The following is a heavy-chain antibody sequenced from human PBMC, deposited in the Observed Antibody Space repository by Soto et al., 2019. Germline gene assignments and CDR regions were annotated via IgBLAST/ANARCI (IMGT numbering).Heavy chain of an antibody. CDR1: GGSISSSSYY. D-gene: IGHD3-9*01. J-gene: IGHJ6*02. CDR2: IYYSGST. Sequence: SETLSLTCTVSGGSISSSSYYWGWIRQPPGKGLEWIGSIYYSGSTYYNPSLKSRVTISVDTSKSQFSLKLSSVTAADTAVYYCARDRLDWLLGSYYYYGMDVWGQGTTVTVSS. CDR3: ARDRLDWLLGSYYYYGMDV. V-gene: IGHV4-39*02.